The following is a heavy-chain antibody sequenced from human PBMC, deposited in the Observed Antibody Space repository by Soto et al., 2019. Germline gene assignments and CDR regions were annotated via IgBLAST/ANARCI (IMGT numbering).Heavy chain of an antibody. CDR3: AGSGYYPNYFDY. Sequence: TLSLTCTVSGGSISSYYWSWIRQPPGKGLEWIGYIYYSGSTNYNPSLKSRDNISVDTSKNQFSLKLSTVTAADTAVYYCAGSGYYPNYFDYWGQGTLVTVSS. V-gene: IGHV4-59*01. J-gene: IGHJ4*02. D-gene: IGHD3-22*01. CDR2: IYYSGST. CDR1: GGSISSYY.